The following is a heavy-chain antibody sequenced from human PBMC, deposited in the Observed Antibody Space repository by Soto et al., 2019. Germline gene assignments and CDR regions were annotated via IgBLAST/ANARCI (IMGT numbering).Heavy chain of an antibody. D-gene: IGHD6-13*01. Sequence: QVQLQESGPGLVKPLETLSLTCTVSGGSISSYYWSWIRQPPGKGLEWIGYIYYSGSTNYNPSLKSRCTISVDTSKNQFSLKLSSVTAADTAVYYCARGGSSWVFDYWGQGTLVTVSS. CDR2: IYYSGST. CDR3: ARGGSSWVFDY. V-gene: IGHV4-59*01. CDR1: GGSISSYY. J-gene: IGHJ4*02.